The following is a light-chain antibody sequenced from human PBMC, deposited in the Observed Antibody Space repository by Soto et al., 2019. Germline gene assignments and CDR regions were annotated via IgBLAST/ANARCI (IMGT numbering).Light chain of an antibody. CDR1: QSVRIN. J-gene: IGKJ1*01. Sequence: EILMTQSPSTLAVSPGERATLSCRASQSVRINVAWYQQKNGQAPRLLVYGASTRASGIPDRFSGSGSGTEFSLTISSLQYEDFAVYYCQEYSKWHSRTFGPGTKVDI. CDR3: QEYSKWHSRT. CDR2: GAS. V-gene: IGKV3-15*01.